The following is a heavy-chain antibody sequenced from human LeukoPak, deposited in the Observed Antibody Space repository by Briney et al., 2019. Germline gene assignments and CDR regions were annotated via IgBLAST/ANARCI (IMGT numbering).Heavy chain of an antibody. CDR1: GASISSESYY. CDR3: ARRRYYDGSGYLE. V-gene: IGHV4-61*02. D-gene: IGHD3-22*01. J-gene: IGHJ1*01. CDR2: VSPSGST. Sequence: SQTLSLTCIVSGASISSESYYWSWIRQSAGKGLEWIGRVSPSGSTTYNPSLKSRVTISMDTSKNQVSLKLTSVTAADTAVYYCARRRYYDGSGYLEWGQGTLLSVSS.